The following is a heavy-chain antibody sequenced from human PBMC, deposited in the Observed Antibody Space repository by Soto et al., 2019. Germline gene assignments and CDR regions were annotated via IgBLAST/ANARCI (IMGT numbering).Heavy chain of an antibody. V-gene: IGHV1-8*01. CDR1: GYTFTTYE. D-gene: IGHD3-10*01. Sequence: QVQLVQSGAEVKKPGASVKVSCKASGYTFTTYEINWVRQVPGQGLEWMGWMSPSSGNTGYVDQFRGRVTMTSNTSMTTAYMELSSLRSEYTAVYYCARVGSQLFGEHGMDVWGQGTTVTVSS. J-gene: IGHJ6*02. CDR2: MSPSSGNT. CDR3: ARVGSQLFGEHGMDV.